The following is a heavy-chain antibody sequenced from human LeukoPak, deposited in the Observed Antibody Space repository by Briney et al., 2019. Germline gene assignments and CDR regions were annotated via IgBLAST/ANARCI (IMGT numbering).Heavy chain of an antibody. CDR3: ASRLVGATATNWFDP. CDR1: GYTFTSYY. Sequence: GASVKVSCKASGYTFTSYYMHWVRQAPGQGVEWMGIINPSGGSTSYAQKFQGRVTMTRDMSTSTVYMELSSLRSEDTAVYYCASRLVGATATNWFDPWGQGTLVTVSS. J-gene: IGHJ5*02. V-gene: IGHV1-46*01. D-gene: IGHD1-26*01. CDR2: INPSGGST.